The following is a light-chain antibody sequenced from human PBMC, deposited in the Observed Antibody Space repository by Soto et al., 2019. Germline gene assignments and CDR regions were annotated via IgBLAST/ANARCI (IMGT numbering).Light chain of an antibody. Sequence: DIQMTQSPSTLSASVGDRVTITCRASQTISTLLACYQQRPGKAPNLLIYKASSLESGVPSRFSGSGSGTEFTLTISSLQPDDFATYCCQQYSTYPWTFGQGTKVEVK. CDR1: QTISTL. CDR3: QQYSTYPWT. CDR2: KAS. V-gene: IGKV1-5*03. J-gene: IGKJ1*01.